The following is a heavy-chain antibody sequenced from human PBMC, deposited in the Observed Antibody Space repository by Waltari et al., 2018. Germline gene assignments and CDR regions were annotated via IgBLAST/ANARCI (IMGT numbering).Heavy chain of an antibody. V-gene: IGHV3-53*01. CDR3: AREGSVGGSGSYYREGNWFDP. D-gene: IGHD3-10*01. CDR1: GFTVSSNY. Sequence: EVQLVESGGGLIQPGGSLRLSCAASGFTVSSNYMSWVRQAPGKGLGWVSVIYSGGSTYYADSVKGRFTISRDNSKNTLYLQMNSLRAEDTAVYYCAREGSVGGSGSYYREGNWFDPWGQGTLVTVSS. CDR2: IYSGGST. J-gene: IGHJ5*02.